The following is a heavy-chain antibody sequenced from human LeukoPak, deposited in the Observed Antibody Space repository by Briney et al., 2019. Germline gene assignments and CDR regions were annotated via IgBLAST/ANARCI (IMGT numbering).Heavy chain of an antibody. Sequence: GGSLRLSCAASGFTFSNYAMTWIRQAPGMELEWVSSVSDSGNTPYYAAAVKGRFAISRDNSNNTLYLQMNSLRVEDTAVYFCVTGAFNFDYWGQGTLVTVSS. CDR1: GFTFSNYA. D-gene: IGHD1-14*01. CDR3: VTGAFNFDY. CDR2: VSDSGNTP. V-gene: IGHV3-23*01. J-gene: IGHJ4*02.